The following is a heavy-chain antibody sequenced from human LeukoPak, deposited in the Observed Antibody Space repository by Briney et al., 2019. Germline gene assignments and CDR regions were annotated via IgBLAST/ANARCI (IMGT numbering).Heavy chain of an antibody. CDR2: ISYDGSNK. CDR1: GFTFSSYA. Sequence: PGGSLRLSCAASGFTFSSYAMHWVRQAPGKGLEWVAVISYDGSNKYYADSVKGRFTISRDNSKNTLYLQMNSLRAEDTAVYYCAREEVGAANPFDPWGQGTLVTVSS. J-gene: IGHJ5*02. D-gene: IGHD1-26*01. CDR3: AREEVGAANPFDP. V-gene: IGHV3-30*04.